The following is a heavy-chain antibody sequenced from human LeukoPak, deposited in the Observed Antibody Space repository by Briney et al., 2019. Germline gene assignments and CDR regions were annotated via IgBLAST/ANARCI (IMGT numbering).Heavy chain of an antibody. V-gene: IGHV3-66*02. CDR2: TYSGGST. CDR1: GFTFSSYS. Sequence: GGSLRLSCAASGFTFSSYSMNWVRQAPGKGLEWVSVTYSGGSTFYADSLKGRFTTSRDNSKNTMYLQMDSLRAEDTAVYYCARARDSRHTYGLDHWGQGTLVTVSS. J-gene: IGHJ4*02. CDR3: ARARDSRHTYGLDH. D-gene: IGHD5-18*01.